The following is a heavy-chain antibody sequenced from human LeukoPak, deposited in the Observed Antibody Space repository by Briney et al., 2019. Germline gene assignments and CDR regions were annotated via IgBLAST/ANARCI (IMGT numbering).Heavy chain of an antibody. CDR1: GGSISSNSYS. Sequence: SETLSLTCTVSGGSISSNSYSWGWIRQPPGKGLEWIASMSYSGSTYYNPSLMSRVTVSVDASKNQFSLKLSSVTAADTAVYYCTAERGGTIVDYWGQGTLVTVSS. J-gene: IGHJ4*02. CDR3: TAERGGTIVDY. D-gene: IGHD1-1*01. CDR2: MSYSGST. V-gene: IGHV4-39*07.